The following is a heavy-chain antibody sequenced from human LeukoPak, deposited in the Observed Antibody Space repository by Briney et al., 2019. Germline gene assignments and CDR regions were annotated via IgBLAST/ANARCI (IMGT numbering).Heavy chain of an antibody. J-gene: IGHJ4*02. D-gene: IGHD5-18*01. CDR2: INPNSGGT. CDR1: GYTFTGYY. CDR3: ARGDPDTAMVP. V-gene: IGHV1-2*02. Sequence: ASVKVSCKASGYTFTGYYMHWVRQAPGQGLEWMGWINPNSGGTNYAKKFQGRVTMTRDTSISTAYMELSRLRSDDTAVYYCARGDPDTAMVPWGQGTRVTVSS.